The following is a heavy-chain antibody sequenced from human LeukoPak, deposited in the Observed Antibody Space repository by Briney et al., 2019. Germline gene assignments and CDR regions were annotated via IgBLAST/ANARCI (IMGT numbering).Heavy chain of an antibody. Sequence: PEASVKVSCKASGYTFTSYDINWVRQATGQGLEWMGWMNPNSGNTGYAQKLQGRVTMTTDTSTSTAYMELRSLRSDDTAVYYCARDPFQYYDILTGWPDPEPDYYYGMDVWGQGTTVTVSS. V-gene: IGHV1-8*02. J-gene: IGHJ6*02. CDR3: ARDPFQYYDILTGWPDPEPDYYYGMDV. CDR1: GYTFTSYD. CDR2: MNPNSGNT. D-gene: IGHD3-9*01.